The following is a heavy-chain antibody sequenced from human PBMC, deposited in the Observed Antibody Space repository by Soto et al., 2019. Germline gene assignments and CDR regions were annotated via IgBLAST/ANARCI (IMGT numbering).Heavy chain of an antibody. CDR2: VKSKTHGGTT. J-gene: IGHJ4*01. CDR1: GFTFSNSR. V-gene: IGHV3-15*07. D-gene: IGHD3-22*01. Sequence: AALRLSGAGCGFTFSNSRFNSDRQAPGKGLEWVGRVKSKTHGGTTDFAAPVKGRFAISRDDSKNVVYLEMNSLKTEDTAIYYCTTDSYITSIIVRFDYWGHGTLVTVSS. CDR3: TTDSYITSIIVRFDY.